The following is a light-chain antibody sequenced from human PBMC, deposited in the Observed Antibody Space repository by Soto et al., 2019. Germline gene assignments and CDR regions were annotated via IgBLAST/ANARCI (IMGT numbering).Light chain of an antibody. CDR1: QSISNY. Sequence: EIVLTQSPATLSLSPGERATLSCRASQSISNYLARYQQKPGQSPRLLIYDTSNRAAAVPARFSGSGSGTDFTLTISSLEPEDSAVYYCQQRNSWPRTFGQGTKVEVK. J-gene: IGKJ1*01. CDR3: QQRNSWPRT. CDR2: DTS. V-gene: IGKV3-11*01.